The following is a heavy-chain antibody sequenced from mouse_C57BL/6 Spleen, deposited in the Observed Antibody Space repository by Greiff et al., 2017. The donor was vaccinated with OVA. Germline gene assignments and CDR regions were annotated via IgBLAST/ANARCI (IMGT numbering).Heavy chain of an antibody. J-gene: IGHJ3*01. CDR2: INPNNGGT. V-gene: IGHV1-18*01. Sequence: EVQLQQSGPELVKPGASVKIPCKASGYTFTDYNMDWVKQSHGKSLEWIGDINPNNGGTNYNQKFKGKATVTVDKSSSTAYMERRSLTSEDTAVYYCAREDSAWFAYWGQGTLVTVSA. CDR1: GYTFTDYN. CDR3: AREDSAWFAY.